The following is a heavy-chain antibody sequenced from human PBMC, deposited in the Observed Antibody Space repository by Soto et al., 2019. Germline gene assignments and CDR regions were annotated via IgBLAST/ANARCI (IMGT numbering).Heavy chain of an antibody. V-gene: IGHV3-74*01. Sequence: EVQLVESGGGLVQPGGSLRLSCAASGFNLSSYYMHWVRQAPGKGLVWVSRITSDGSFTTYADSVKGRFTISRDNAKNTLFLQMNSLRAEDTAVYYCARDREVDTALPPGGSWGQGTLVTVSS. CDR2: ITSDGSFT. CDR3: ARDREVDTALPPGGS. D-gene: IGHD5-18*01. J-gene: IGHJ5*02. CDR1: GFNLSSYY.